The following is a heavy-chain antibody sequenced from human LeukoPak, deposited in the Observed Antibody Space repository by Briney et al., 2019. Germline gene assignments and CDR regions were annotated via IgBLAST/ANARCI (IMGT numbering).Heavy chain of an antibody. CDR1: GFTFSSYW. Sequence: GGSLRLSCAASGFTFSSYWMSWVRQAPGKGLEWVANIKQDGSEKYYVDSVKGRFTISRDNAKNSLYLQMNSLRAEDTAVYYCARVNYYYHYGMDVWGQGTTVTVSS. V-gene: IGHV3-7*01. CDR2: IKQDGSEK. CDR3: ARVNYYYHYGMDV. J-gene: IGHJ6*02.